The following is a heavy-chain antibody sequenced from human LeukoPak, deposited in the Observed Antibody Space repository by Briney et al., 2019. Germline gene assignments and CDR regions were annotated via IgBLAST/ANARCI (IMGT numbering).Heavy chain of an antibody. V-gene: IGHV3-74*01. Sequence: GGSLRLSCAASGFTFSSYAMSWVRQAPGKGLVWVSRINSDGSSTSYADSAKGRFTISRDNAKNTLYLQMNSLRAEDTAVYYCASPHYYGSGSYDDAFDIWGQGTMVTVSS. CDR1: GFTFSSYA. CDR2: INSDGSST. CDR3: ASPHYYGSGSYDDAFDI. J-gene: IGHJ3*02. D-gene: IGHD3-10*01.